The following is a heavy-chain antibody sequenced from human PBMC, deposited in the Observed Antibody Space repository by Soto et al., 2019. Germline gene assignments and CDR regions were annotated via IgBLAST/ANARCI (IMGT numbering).Heavy chain of an antibody. CDR3: ARDGYCSSTSCYGRGWFDP. J-gene: IGHJ5*02. D-gene: IGHD2-2*03. CDR2: ISAYNGNT. V-gene: IGHV1-18*04. Sequence: ASMTVSWKASGSPFTSYGLTWVRKATGQGPEWMGWISAYNGNTNYAQKLHGRVTMTTDTSTSTAYMELRSLRSDDTAVYYCARDGYCSSTSCYGRGWFDPWG. CDR1: GSPFTSYG.